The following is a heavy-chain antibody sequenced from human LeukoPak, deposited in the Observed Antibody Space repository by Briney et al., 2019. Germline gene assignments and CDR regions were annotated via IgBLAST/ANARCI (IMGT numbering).Heavy chain of an antibody. V-gene: IGHV4-4*07. CDR3: ARGIRYSSGWDYYYFDY. Sequence: SETLSLTCTVSGGSISSYYWSWIRQPAGKGPEWIGRIYTSGSTNYNPSLKSRVTMSVDTSKNQFSLKLSSVTAADTAVYYCARGIRYSSGWDYYYFDYWGQGTLVTVSS. CDR2: IYTSGST. J-gene: IGHJ4*02. CDR1: GGSISSYY. D-gene: IGHD6-19*01.